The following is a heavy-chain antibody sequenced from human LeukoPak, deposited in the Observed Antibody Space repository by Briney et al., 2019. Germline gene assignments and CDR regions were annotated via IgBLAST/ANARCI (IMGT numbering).Heavy chain of an antibody. CDR1: GFTFSQYN. D-gene: IGHD3-10*01. CDR3: ARVTATMVRGVILTYYYYYYMDV. V-gene: IGHV4-34*01. Sequence: PGGSLRLSCAASGFTFSQYNMNWIRQPPGKGLEWIGEINHSGSTNYNPSLKSRVTISVDTSKNQFSLKLSSVTAADTAVYYCARVTATMVRGVILTYYYYYYMDVWGKGTTVTVSS. J-gene: IGHJ6*03. CDR2: INHSGST.